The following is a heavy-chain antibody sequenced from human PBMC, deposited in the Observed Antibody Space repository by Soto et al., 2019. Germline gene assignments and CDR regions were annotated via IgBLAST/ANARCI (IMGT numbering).Heavy chain of an antibody. D-gene: IGHD1-26*01. Sequence: ASVKVSCKASGYTFTNYAMHWVRQAPGQRLEWMGWINAGNGNTKYSQKFQGRVTITRDTSASTAYMELSSLRSEDPAVYYCARGGSLYWYFDPWGRGTLVT. CDR1: GYTFTNYA. V-gene: IGHV1-3*01. J-gene: IGHJ2*01. CDR2: INAGNGNT. CDR3: ARGGSLYWYFDP.